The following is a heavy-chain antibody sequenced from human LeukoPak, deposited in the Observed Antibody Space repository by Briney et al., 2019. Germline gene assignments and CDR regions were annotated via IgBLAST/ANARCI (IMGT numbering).Heavy chain of an antibody. D-gene: IGHD1-26*01. CDR3: ARVTAWGYFDY. CDR1: GFTFSDYW. CDR2: IEQDGSDI. Sequence: GGSLRLPCAASGFTFSDYWMTRFRQAPGKGPERVASIEQDGSDIQYVDFVKGRFTISRDNGRNSVYLQMNSLRVEDTAVYYCARVTAWGYFDYWGQGALVSVSS. J-gene: IGHJ4*02. V-gene: IGHV3-7*01.